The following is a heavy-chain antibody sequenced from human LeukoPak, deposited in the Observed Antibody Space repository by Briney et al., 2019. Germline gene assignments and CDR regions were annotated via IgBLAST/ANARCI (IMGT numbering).Heavy chain of an antibody. CDR3: ARVQSSSWGYAFDI. CDR1: GYTFTSYG. Sequence: ASVRVSCKASGYTFTSYGISWVRQAPGQGLEWMGWITADNGNTNYAQKFQGRVTMTTDTSTSTVYMELRSLRSDDTAVYYCARVQSSSWGYAFDIWGQGTMVTVSS. J-gene: IGHJ3*02. CDR2: ITADNGNT. D-gene: IGHD6-13*01. V-gene: IGHV1-18*01.